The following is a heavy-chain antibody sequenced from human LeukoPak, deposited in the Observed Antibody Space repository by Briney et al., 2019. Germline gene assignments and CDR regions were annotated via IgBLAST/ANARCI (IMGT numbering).Heavy chain of an antibody. J-gene: IGHJ4*02. CDR3: ARGSSSWYRLYFDY. D-gene: IGHD6-13*01. V-gene: IGHV4-59*08. CDR1: GGSISSYY. Sequence: SETLSLTCTVSGGSISSYYWSWIRQPPGKGLEWIGYIYYSGSTNYNPSLKSRVTISVDTSKNQFSLKLSSVTAADTAVYYCARGSSSWYRLYFDYWGQGTLVTDSS. CDR2: IYYSGST.